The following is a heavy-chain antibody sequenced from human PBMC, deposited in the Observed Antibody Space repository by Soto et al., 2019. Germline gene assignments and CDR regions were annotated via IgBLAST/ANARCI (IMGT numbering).Heavy chain of an antibody. CDR2: ITSAGAT. CDR3: ASRAIYTVATEY. Sequence: GGSLRLSCAASESAFRSYGMSWVRQAPGKGLEWVSCITSAGATYYADSVKGRFTISRDKSKNTLFLQMDSLRAEDTAIYYCASRAIYTVATEYWGQGTQVTVSS. J-gene: IGHJ4*02. V-gene: IGHV3-23*01. D-gene: IGHD5-12*01. CDR1: ESAFRSYG.